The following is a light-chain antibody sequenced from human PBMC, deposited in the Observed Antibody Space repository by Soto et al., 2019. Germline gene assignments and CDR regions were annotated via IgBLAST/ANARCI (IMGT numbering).Light chain of an antibody. J-gene: IGKJ3*01. CDR3: QQYNNWHPRLMT. CDR1: QSVSSN. V-gene: IGKV3-15*01. CDR2: GAS. Sequence: EIVMTQSPATLSVSPGERATLSCRASQSVSSNLAWYQHKPGQAPRLLIYGASTRATGIPARFSGSGSGTEFTLTISSLQSEDFAVYYCQQYNNWHPRLMTFGPGTKVDIK.